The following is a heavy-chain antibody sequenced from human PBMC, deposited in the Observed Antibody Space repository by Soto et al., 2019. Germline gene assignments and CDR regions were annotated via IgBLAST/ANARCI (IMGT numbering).Heavy chain of an antibody. CDR1: GGSISSGGYY. CDR2: IYYSGST. Sequence: SETLSLTCTVSGGSISSGGYYWSWIRQHPGKGLEWIGYIYYSGSTYYNPSLKSRVTISVDTSKNQFSLKLSSVTAADTAVYYCARDLGFVTGTRNRDYYYGMDVWGQGTTVTVSS. CDR3: ARDLGFVTGTRNRDYYYGMDV. D-gene: IGHD1-20*01. J-gene: IGHJ6*02. V-gene: IGHV4-31*03.